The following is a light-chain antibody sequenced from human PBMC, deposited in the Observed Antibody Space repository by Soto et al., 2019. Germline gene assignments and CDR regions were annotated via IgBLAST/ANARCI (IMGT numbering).Light chain of an antibody. J-gene: IGKJ1*01. CDR1: QSVSNN. V-gene: IGKV3-15*01. CDR2: DAS. CDR3: QQYNNWPPWT. Sequence: ILMTQSPATLSVSPGERATLSCRASQSVSNNLAWYQQKPGQAPRLLIYDASTRANGIPARFSGSGSGTEFTLTISGLQSEDFAGYYCQQYNNWPPWTFGQGTKVEIK.